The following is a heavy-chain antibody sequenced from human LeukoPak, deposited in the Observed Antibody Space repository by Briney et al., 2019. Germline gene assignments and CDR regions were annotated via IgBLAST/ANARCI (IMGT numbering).Heavy chain of an antibody. V-gene: IGHV4-39*01. CDR1: GGSISSSSYY. Sequence: PSETLSLTCTVSGGSISSSSYYWGWIRQPPGKGLEWIGSIYYSGSTYYNPSLKSRVTISVDTSKNQFSLKLSSVTAADTAVYYCARHPPPYTAMNHPVDYWGQGTLVTVSS. D-gene: IGHD5-18*01. CDR2: IYYSGST. J-gene: IGHJ4*02. CDR3: ARHPPPYTAMNHPVDY.